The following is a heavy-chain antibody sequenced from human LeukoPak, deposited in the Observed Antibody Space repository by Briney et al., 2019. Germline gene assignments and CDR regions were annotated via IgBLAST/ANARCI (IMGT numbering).Heavy chain of an antibody. D-gene: IGHD2-15*01. V-gene: IGHV1-69*04. CDR3: ARGAQYCSGGSCYSTLFDY. Sequence: ASVKVSCKASGGTFSSYAISWVRQAPGQGLEWMGRIIPILGIANYAQKFQGRVTITADKSTSTAYMELSSLRSEDTAVYYCARGAQYCSGGSCYSTLFDYWGQGTLVTVSS. CDR2: IIPILGIA. CDR1: GGTFSSYA. J-gene: IGHJ4*02.